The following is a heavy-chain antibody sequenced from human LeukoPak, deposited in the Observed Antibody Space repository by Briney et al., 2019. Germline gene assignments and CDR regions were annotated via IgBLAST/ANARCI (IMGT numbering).Heavy chain of an antibody. V-gene: IGHV3-23*01. D-gene: IGHD3-3*01. CDR1: GFTFSSYA. CDR2: ISGSGGST. Sequence: GGSLRLSCVASGFTFSSYAMSWVRQAPGKGLEWVSAISGSGGSTYYADSVKGRFTISRDNSKNTLYLQMNSLRAEDTAVYYCAKSLTYYDFWSGYYRDDDAFDIWGQGTMVTVSS. CDR3: AKSLTYYDFWSGYYRDDDAFDI. J-gene: IGHJ3*02.